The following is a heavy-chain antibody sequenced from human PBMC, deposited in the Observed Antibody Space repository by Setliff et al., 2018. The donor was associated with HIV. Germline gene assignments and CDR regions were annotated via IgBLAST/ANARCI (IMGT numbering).Heavy chain of an antibody. J-gene: IGHJ4*02. CDR2: IYTSGST. Sequence: SETLSLTCTVSGGSMSSGSYVWSWIRQPAGKGLEWIGRIYTSGSTDYNPSLKSRLTISVDTSKHQFSLKLSSVTAADTAVYYCASALKEGYSYGYPFDFWGQGTLVTVSS. CDR3: ASALKEGYSYGYPFDF. V-gene: IGHV4-61*02. D-gene: IGHD5-18*01. CDR1: GGSMSSGSYV.